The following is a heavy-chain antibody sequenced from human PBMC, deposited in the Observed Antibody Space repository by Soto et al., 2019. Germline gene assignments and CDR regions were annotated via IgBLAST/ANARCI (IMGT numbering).Heavy chain of an antibody. J-gene: IGHJ6*02. Sequence: QVQLVQSGAEVKKPGSSVKVSCKASGGTFSTDSISWVRQAPGQGLEWMGGIIPMFGTANNAQKFQGRVTITADESPSTASMELSSLRSEATAVYFCARAIDGYYGMDVWGQGTTVTVAS. CDR1: GGTFSTDS. CDR2: IIPMFGTA. CDR3: ARAIDGYYGMDV. V-gene: IGHV1-69*12.